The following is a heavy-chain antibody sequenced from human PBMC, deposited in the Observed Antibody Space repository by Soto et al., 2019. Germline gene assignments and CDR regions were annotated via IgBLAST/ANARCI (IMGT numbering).Heavy chain of an antibody. J-gene: IGHJ4*02. V-gene: IGHV1-2*04. D-gene: IGHD2-15*01. CDR3: ARDGSSDGDYFDY. Sequence: ASVKVSCKASGYTFTGYYMHWVRQAPGQGLEWMGWINPNSGGTNYAQKFQGWVTMTRDTSISTAYMELSRLRSDDTAVYYCARDGSSDGDYFDYWGQGTLVTVSS. CDR1: GYTFTGYY. CDR2: INPNSGGT.